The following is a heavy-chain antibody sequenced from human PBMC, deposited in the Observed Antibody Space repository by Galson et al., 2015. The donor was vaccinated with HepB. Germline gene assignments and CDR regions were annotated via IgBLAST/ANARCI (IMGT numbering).Heavy chain of an antibody. CDR2: ISSNGGST. Sequence: SLRLSCAASGFTFSSYAMHWVRQAPGKGLEYVSAISSNGGSTYYADSVKGRFTISRDNSKNTLYLQMSSLRAEDTAVYYCVKDERGREVYSSSWYFDYWGQGTLVTVSS. D-gene: IGHD6-13*01. J-gene: IGHJ4*02. CDR3: VKDERGREVYSSSWYFDY. CDR1: GFTFSSYA. V-gene: IGHV3-64D*06.